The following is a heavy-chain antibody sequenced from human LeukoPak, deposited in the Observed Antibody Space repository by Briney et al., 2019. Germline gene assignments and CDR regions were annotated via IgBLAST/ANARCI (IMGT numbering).Heavy chain of an antibody. CDR3: VSALVAGTTH. CDR1: GFTVSSKY. J-gene: IGHJ4*02. V-gene: IGHV3-53*01. Sequence: PGGSLRLSCAASGFTVSSKYMSWVRQAPGKGLEWVSVIYSGGSTYYADSVKGRFTISRDNAKNSLSLQMDSLRAEDTAVYYCVSALVAGTTHWGQGTLVTVSS. CDR2: IYSGGST. D-gene: IGHD6-19*01.